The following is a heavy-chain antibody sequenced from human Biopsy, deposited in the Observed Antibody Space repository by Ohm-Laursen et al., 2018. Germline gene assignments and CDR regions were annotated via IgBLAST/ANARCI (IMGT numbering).Heavy chain of an antibody. CDR1: GYSFTSYY. J-gene: IGHJ5*01. CDR2: INPSGGST. Sequence: SVKVSCNTSGYSFTSYYMHWVRQAPGQGLEWMGIINPSGGSTDYAQKFQGRVTMTRDTSTSTVYMELISLRSDDTAVYYCAKGGHKAWLDSWGQGALVTVSS. V-gene: IGHV1-46*01. CDR3: AKGGHKAWLDS. D-gene: IGHD1-26*01.